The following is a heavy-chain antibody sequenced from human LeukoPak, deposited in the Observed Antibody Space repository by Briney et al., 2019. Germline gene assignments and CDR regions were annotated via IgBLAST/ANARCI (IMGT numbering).Heavy chain of an antibody. CDR3: AKAGEYCPDGNCYSENYYFDY. J-gene: IGHJ4*02. V-gene: IGHV3-23*01. D-gene: IGHD2-8*01. CDR1: GFTFNNYA. CDR2: ISGSGGST. Sequence: PGGSLRLSCAASGFTFNNYAMAWVRQAPGKGLEWVSGISGSGGSTFYSVKGRFTISRDNSKNTLFLQMNRLRAEDTAIYYCAKAGEYCPDGNCYSENYYFDYWGQGTLVTVSS.